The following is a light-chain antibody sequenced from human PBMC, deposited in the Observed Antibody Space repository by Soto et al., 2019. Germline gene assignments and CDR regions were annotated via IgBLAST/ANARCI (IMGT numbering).Light chain of an antibody. CDR1: QSVSSNF. CDR3: QQYGSSPFT. J-gene: IGKJ3*01. CDR2: AAS. Sequence: EIVLTQSPGTLSLSPGEGATLSCRASQSVSSNFLAWYQQKPGQAPRLLIYAASSRATGISDRFSGSGSETDFTFTIHRLEPEDFAVYYCQQYGSSPFTFGPGTKVDLK. V-gene: IGKV3-20*01.